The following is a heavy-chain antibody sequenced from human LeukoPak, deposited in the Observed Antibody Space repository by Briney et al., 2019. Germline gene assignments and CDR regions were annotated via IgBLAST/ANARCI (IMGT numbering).Heavy chain of an antibody. J-gene: IGHJ5*02. CDR1: GGTFISYA. V-gene: IGHV1-69*13. Sequence: ASVKVSCKASGGTFISYAISWVRQAPGQGLEWMGGIIPIFGTANYAQKFQGRVTITADESTSTAYMELSSLRSEDTAVYYCARAHCSSTSCSLYNWFDPWGQGTLVTVSS. CDR2: IIPIFGTA. D-gene: IGHD2-2*01. CDR3: ARAHCSSTSCSLYNWFDP.